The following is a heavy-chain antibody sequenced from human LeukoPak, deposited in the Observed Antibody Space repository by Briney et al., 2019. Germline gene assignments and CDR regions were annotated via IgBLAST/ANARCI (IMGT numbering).Heavy chain of an antibody. CDR2: IYPSDSDT. CDR3: ARHMNGNYGLH. V-gene: IGHV5-51*01. Sequence: GESLKISCKGSGYSFTSYWIGWVRQMPGKGLEWIGIIYPSDSDTKYSPSFQGQVTISADESISTAYLQWSSLKASDTAMYYCARHMNGNYGLHWGQGTLVTVSS. J-gene: IGHJ4*02. D-gene: IGHD1-7*01. CDR1: GYSFTSYW.